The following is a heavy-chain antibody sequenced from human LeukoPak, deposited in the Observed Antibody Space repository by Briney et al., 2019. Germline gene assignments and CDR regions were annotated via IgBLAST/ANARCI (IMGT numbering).Heavy chain of an antibody. CDR2: IRGKPYGETT. CDR3: TRGSDTIFGVARDGFDS. J-gene: IGHJ4*02. CDR1: GFTFDDYA. D-gene: IGHD3-3*01. V-gene: IGHV3-49*03. Sequence: PGGSLRLSCAASGFTFDDYAMSWFRQAPGKGVECVGFIRGKPYGETTEYAASVQGRFTISRDDSESTTYLQLNSLKTEDTAVYYCTRGSDTIFGVARDGFDSWGRGTLVTVSS.